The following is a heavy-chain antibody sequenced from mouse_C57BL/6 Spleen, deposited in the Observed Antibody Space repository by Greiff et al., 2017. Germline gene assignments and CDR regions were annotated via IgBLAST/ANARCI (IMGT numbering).Heavy chain of an antibody. V-gene: IGHV1-80*01. J-gene: IGHJ2*01. CDR1: GYAFSSYW. D-gene: IGHD2-4*01. CDR2: IYPGDGDT. CDR3: AEERLGHDCDYFDY. Sequence: VQLVESGAELVKPGASVKISCKASGYAFSSYWMNWVKQRPGKGLEWIGQIYPGDGDTNYNGKFKGKATLTADKSSSTAYMQLSSLTSEDSAVYFCAEERLGHDCDYFDYWGQGTTLTVSS.